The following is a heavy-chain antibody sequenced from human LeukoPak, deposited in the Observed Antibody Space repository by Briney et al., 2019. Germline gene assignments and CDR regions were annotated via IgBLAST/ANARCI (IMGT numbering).Heavy chain of an antibody. D-gene: IGHD6-13*01. V-gene: IGHV1-18*01. CDR1: GYTFTSYG. Sequence: ASVKVSCKASGYTFTSYGISWVRQAPGQGLERMGWISAYNGNTNYAQKLQGRVTMTTDTSTSTAHMELRSLRSDDTAVYYCAREWAAAGSDHWGQGTLVTVSS. CDR2: ISAYNGNT. J-gene: IGHJ4*02. CDR3: AREWAAAGSDH.